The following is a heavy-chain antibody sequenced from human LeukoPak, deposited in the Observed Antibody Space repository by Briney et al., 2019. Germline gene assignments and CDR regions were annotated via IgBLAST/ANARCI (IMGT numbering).Heavy chain of an antibody. V-gene: IGHV4-34*01. CDR1: GGSFSGYY. CDR2: INHSGST. J-gene: IGHJ4*02. CDR3: ARLSSSSWYGGDY. Sequence: SETLSLTCAVYGGSFSGYYWSWIRQPPGKGLEWIGEINHSGSTNYNPSLKSRVTISVDTSKNQFSLKLSSVTAADTAVYYCARLSSSSWYGGDYWGQGTLVTVSS. D-gene: IGHD6-13*01.